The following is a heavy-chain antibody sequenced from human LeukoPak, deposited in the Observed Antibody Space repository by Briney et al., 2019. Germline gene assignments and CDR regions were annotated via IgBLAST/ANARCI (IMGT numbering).Heavy chain of an antibody. D-gene: IGHD3-3*01. CDR3: ARALSYITMFTQSYYYYYGMDV. J-gene: IGHJ6*02. CDR1: GYTFTSYY. Sequence: ASVKVSCKASGYTFTSYYMHWVRQAPGQGLEWMGIINPSGGSTSYAQKFQGRVTMTRDTSTSTVYMELSSLRSEDTAVYYCARALSYITMFTQSYYYYYGMDVWGQGTTVTVSS. CDR2: INPSGGST. V-gene: IGHV1-46*01.